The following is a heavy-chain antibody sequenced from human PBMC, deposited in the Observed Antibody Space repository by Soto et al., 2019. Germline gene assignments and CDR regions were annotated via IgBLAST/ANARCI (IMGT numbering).Heavy chain of an antibody. CDR1: GGSISSSSYY. J-gene: IGHJ4*02. CDR2: IYYSGST. Sequence: SETLSLTCTVSGGSISSSSYYWGWIRQPPGKGLEWIGSIYYSGSTYYNPSLKSRVTISVDTSKNQFSLKLSSVTAADTAVYYCARELLHSPDYWGQGTLVTVSS. CDR3: ARELLHSPDY. V-gene: IGHV4-39*02. D-gene: IGHD5-18*01.